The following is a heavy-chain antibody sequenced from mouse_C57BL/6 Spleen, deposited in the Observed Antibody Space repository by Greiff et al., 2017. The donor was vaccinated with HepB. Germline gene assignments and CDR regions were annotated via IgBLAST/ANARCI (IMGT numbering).Heavy chain of an antibody. CDR1: GYTFTSYW. J-gene: IGHJ4*01. Sequence: VQLQQSGAELAKPGASVKLSCKASGYTFTSYWMHWVKQRPGQGLEWIGYINPSSGYTKYNQKFKDKDTLTADKSSSTAYMQLSSLTYEDSAVYYCARYDYDGYYAMDYWGQGTSVTVSS. D-gene: IGHD2-4*01. V-gene: IGHV1-7*01. CDR3: ARYDYDGYYAMDY. CDR2: INPSSGYT.